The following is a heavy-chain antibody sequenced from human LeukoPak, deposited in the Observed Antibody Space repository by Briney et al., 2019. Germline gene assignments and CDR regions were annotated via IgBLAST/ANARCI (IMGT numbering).Heavy chain of an antibody. D-gene: IGHD2-2*02. J-gene: IGHJ5*02. CDR3: AREPPGYCSSTSCYTPGWFDP. CDR2: IWYDGSNK. V-gene: IGHV3-33*01. CDR1: GFTFSSYG. Sequence: PGGSLRLSCAASGFTFSSYGMHWVRQAPGKGLEWVAVIWYDGSNKYYADSVKGRFTISRDNSKNTLYLQMNSLRAEDTAVYYCAREPPGYCSSTSCYTPGWFDPWGQGTLVTVSS.